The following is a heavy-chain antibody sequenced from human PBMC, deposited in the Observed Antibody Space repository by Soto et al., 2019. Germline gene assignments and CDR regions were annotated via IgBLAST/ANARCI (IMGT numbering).Heavy chain of an antibody. Sequence: QLQLQESGSGLVKPSQTLSLTCAVSGGSISSGAYSWSWIRQPPGKGLEWIGYIYHSGSAYYNPSRKSRVTISVDRSKNQFSLKLRSVTAADTAVYYCAAGGVLTRYSCGQGTLVTVSS. D-gene: IGHD2-15*01. J-gene: IGHJ4*02. CDR2: IYHSGSA. CDR1: GGSISSGAYS. CDR3: AAGGVLTRYS. V-gene: IGHV4-30-2*01.